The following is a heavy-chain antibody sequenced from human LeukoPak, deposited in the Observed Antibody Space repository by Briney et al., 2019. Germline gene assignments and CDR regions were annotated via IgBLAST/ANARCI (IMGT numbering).Heavy chain of an antibody. V-gene: IGHV3-23*01. D-gene: IGHD2-8*01. CDR2: ISDTGATT. J-gene: IGHJ4*02. CDR3: AKDTSIGRYCTNGVCSPFDY. CDR1: GFTFSSYA. Sequence: PGGSLRLSCAGSGFTFSSYAMSWVRQAPGKELEWVSAISDTGATTYDAGSVKGRFTISRDNSRSTLYLQMNSLRAEDTALYYCAKDTSIGRYCTNGVCSPFDYWGQGTLVTVSS.